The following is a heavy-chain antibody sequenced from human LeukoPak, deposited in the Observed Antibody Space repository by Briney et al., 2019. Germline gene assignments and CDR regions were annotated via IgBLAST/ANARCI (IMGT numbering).Heavy chain of an antibody. V-gene: IGHV1-2*02. D-gene: IGHD3-22*01. CDR3: VKGRGYYDTGASDS. J-gene: IGHJ4*02. CDR2: INPNSGDT. CDR1: GYKFTDNY. Sequence: ASVKVSCKASGYKFTDNYLHWVRQAPGQGLEWLAWINPNSGDTKFEQKFQGRLTLTRDTSISTAYLELTGLIFDDTAVYYCVKGRGYYDTGASDSWGQGTLVTVSS.